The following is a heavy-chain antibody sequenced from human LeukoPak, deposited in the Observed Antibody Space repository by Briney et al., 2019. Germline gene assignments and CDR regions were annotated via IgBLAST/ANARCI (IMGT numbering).Heavy chain of an antibody. CDR3: GRAGDYYVSGSYLGY. V-gene: IGHV4-59*01. D-gene: IGHD3-10*01. CDR1: GGSISSYY. CDR2: IYHRGSA. J-gene: IGHJ4*02. Sequence: SETLSLTCTVSGGSISSYYWTWIRQPPGKGLEWIGYIYHRGSANYNPSLKSRVTISVDTSKNQFSLTLSSVTAADAAVYYCGRAGDYYVSGSYLGYWGQGTLVTVSS.